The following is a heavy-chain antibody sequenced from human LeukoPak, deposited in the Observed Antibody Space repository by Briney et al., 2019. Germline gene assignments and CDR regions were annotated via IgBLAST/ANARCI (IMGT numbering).Heavy chain of an antibody. D-gene: IGHD3-10*01. Sequence: SVKVSCKASGGTFSSYAISWVRQAPGQGLEWMGGIIPIFGTANYAQKFQGRVTITADESTSTAYMELSSLRSEDTALYYCARANGDYGSSRWFDPWGQGTLVTVSS. V-gene: IGHV1-69*01. CDR3: ARANGDYGSSRWFDP. CDR1: GGTFSSYA. J-gene: IGHJ5*02. CDR2: IIPIFGTA.